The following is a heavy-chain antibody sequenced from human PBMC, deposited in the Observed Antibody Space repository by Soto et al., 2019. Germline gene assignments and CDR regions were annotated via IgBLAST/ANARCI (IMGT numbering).Heavy chain of an antibody. D-gene: IGHD3-10*01. Sequence: VASVKVSCKTSGDTFTNFGLSWVRQAPGQGLEWMGWIATYNSNRNYAQKFQGRLTLTTDTSTSTAYMELKSLRYDDTAVYYCATVLRGVVNWCDPLGQGTLVTAST. V-gene: IGHV1-18*01. CDR1: GDTFTNFG. J-gene: IGHJ5*02. CDR3: ATVLRGVVNWCDP. CDR2: IATYNSNR.